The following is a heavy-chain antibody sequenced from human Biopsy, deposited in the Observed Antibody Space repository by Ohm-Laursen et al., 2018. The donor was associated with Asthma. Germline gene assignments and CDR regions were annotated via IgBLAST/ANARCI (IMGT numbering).Heavy chain of an antibody. Sequence: ASVKASCKTSGYTFNSAGITWVRQAPGQGLEWMGWISVYNGNTKVAQKLQDRVTMITDTSTSTAYMELRSLGSDDTAVYFCARAVDYSHYYGIDVWGQGTTVTVS. D-gene: IGHD3-10*01. J-gene: IGHJ6*02. CDR3: ARAVDYSHYYGIDV. V-gene: IGHV1-18*01. CDR1: GYTFNSAG. CDR2: ISVYNGNT.